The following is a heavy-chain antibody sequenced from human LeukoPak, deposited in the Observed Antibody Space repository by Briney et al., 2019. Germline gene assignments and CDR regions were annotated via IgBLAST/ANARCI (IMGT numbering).Heavy chain of an antibody. CDR2: IYYSGST. V-gene: IGHV4-39*07. Sequence: SETLSLTCTVPGGSISSSSYYWGWIRQPPGKGLEWIGSIYYSGSTYYNPSLKSRVTISVDTSKNQFSLKLSSVTAADTAVYYCARAPAESYDSSGYYGPLWFDPWGQGTLVTVSS. CDR3: ARAPAESYDSSGYYGPLWFDP. J-gene: IGHJ5*02. D-gene: IGHD3-22*01. CDR1: GGSISSSSYY.